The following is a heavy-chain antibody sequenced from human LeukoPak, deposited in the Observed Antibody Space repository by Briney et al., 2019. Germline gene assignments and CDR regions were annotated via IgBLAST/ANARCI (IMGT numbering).Heavy chain of an antibody. D-gene: IGHD2-2*01. CDR1: GGSISSYY. CDR3: ARGLGYQLMTGDYYYYYYMDV. CDR2: IYTSGST. V-gene: IGHV4-4*07. Sequence: SETLSLTCTVSGGSISSYYWSWIRQPAGKGLEWIGRIYTSGSTNYNPSLQSRVTMSVDTSKNQFSLKLSSVTAADTAVYYCARGLGYQLMTGDYYYYYYMDVWGKGTTVTVSS. J-gene: IGHJ6*03.